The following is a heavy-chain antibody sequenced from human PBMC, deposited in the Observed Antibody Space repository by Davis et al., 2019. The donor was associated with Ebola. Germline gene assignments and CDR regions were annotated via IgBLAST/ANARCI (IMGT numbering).Heavy chain of an antibody. D-gene: IGHD2-2*02. CDR3: AGDLVVPAAIARGYYYYGMDV. J-gene: IGHJ6*02. CDR1: GGTFSSYA. Sequence: AASVKVSCKASGGTFSSYAISWVRQAPGQGLEWMGGIIPILGIANYAQKFQGRVTITADKSTSTAYMELSSLRSEDTAVYYCAGDLVVPAAIARGYYYYGMDVWGQGTTVTVSS. V-gene: IGHV1-69*10. CDR2: IIPILGIA.